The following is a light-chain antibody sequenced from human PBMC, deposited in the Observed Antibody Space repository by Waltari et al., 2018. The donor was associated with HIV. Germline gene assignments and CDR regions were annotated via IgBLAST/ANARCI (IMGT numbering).Light chain of an antibody. V-gene: IGLV1-47*01. CDR3: AAWDDSLSGPV. J-gene: IGLJ3*02. CDR1: SSNIGRTY. Sequence: QSVLTQPPSASGTPGQRVTISCSGSSSNIGRTYVYWYQQLPGTAPKLLIYRTNQRPSGVPDRFSGSKSGTSASLAISGLRSEDEADYYCAAWDDSLSGPVFGGGTKLTVL. CDR2: RTN.